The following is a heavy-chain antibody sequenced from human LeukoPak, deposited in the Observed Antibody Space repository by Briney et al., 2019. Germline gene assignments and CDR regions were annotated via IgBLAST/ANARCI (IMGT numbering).Heavy chain of an antibody. Sequence: GVSLRLSCAASGFTFSSYGMHWVRQAPGKGLEWVAFLSYDGRNKYYGDSVKGRFTISRDNSKNTLYLQMNSLRAEDTAVCYCAKGVVSIAVAGLAYFDYWGQGTLATFSS. V-gene: IGHV3-30*02. CDR2: LSYDGRNK. CDR1: GFTFSSYG. D-gene: IGHD6-13*01. J-gene: IGHJ4*02. CDR3: AKGVVSIAVAGLAYFDY.